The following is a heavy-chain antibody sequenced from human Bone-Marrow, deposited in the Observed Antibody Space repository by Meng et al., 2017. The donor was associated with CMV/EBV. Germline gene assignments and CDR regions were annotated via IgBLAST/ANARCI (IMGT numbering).Heavy chain of an antibody. CDR1: GGSISSRSYY. D-gene: IGHD3-3*01. J-gene: IGHJ6*01. Sequence: SETLSLTCPVSGGSISSRSYYWGWIRQPPGKGLEWIGSIYYSGSTYYNPYLKSRVTMSVDTSKNQFSLKLSSVTAADTAVYYCARQPAKIFGVVINSYYYGMDVWGQGTTVTGSS. V-gene: IGHV4-39*01. CDR2: IYYSGST. CDR3: ARQPAKIFGVVINSYYYGMDV.